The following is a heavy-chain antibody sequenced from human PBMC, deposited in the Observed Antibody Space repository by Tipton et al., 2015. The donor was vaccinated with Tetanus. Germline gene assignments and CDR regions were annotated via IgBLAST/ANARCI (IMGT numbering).Heavy chain of an antibody. D-gene: IGHD3-16*01. CDR1: GYTFNTYS. J-gene: IGHJ4*02. Sequence: QLVQSGSELRKPGASVRVSCKASGYTFNTYSMNWVRQAPGQGLEWIGRINTATGSTIYAQGLAGRFVLSFDTSVSTAYLQISGLKAEDTAVYYCAREVLRLDYWGQGTLVSVSS. CDR2: INTATGST. V-gene: IGHV7-4-1*02. CDR3: AREVLRLDY.